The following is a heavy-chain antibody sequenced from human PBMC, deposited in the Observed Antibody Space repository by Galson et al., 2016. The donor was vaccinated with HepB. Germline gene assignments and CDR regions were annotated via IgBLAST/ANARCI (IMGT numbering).Heavy chain of an antibody. J-gene: IGHJ4*02. CDR3: ARDRQWLARGPQYADY. D-gene: IGHD6-19*01. CDR1: GYSFTSFG. Sequence: SVKVSCKASGYSFTSFGISWVRQAPGQGLEWMAWISPYNGNTNYAQKFQDRVTLTTDTSASTAYMELRSLRSDDTAVYYCARDRQWLARGPQYADYWGQGSLVTVSS. CDR2: ISPYNGNT. V-gene: IGHV1-18*01.